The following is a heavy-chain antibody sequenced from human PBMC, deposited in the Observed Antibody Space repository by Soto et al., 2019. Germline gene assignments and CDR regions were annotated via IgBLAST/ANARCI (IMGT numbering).Heavy chain of an antibody. CDR2: ISAYNGNT. D-gene: IGHD3-9*01. CDR1: GYTFTSYG. CDR3: ARDLPLEQYYDILTGYYYYYGMDV. J-gene: IGHJ6*02. V-gene: IGHV1-18*01. Sequence: ASVKVSCKXSGYTFTSYGISWVRQAPGQGLEWMGWISAYNGNTNYAQKLQGRVTMTTDTSTSTAYMELRSLRSDDTAVYYCARDLPLEQYYDILTGYYYYYGMDVWGQGTTVTVSS.